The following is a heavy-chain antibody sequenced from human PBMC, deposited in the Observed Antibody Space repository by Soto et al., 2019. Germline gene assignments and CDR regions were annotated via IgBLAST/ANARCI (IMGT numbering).Heavy chain of an antibody. CDR2: IWYDGSNK. D-gene: IGHD3-9*01. Sequence: QVQLVESGGGVVQPGRSLRLSCAASGFTFSSYGMHWVRQAPGKALEWVAVIWYDGSNKYYADSVKGRFTISRDNSKNTLYLQMNSLRADDTAVYYCARGTHYDILTGSIKVGANFDYWGQGTLVTVSS. V-gene: IGHV3-33*01. CDR1: GFTFSSYG. CDR3: ARGTHYDILTGSIKVGANFDY. J-gene: IGHJ4*02.